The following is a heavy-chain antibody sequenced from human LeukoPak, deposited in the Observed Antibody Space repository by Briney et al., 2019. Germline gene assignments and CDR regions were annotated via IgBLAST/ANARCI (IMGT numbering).Heavy chain of an antibody. D-gene: IGHD2-15*01. CDR1: GGSIGSSTYY. J-gene: IGHJ4*02. Sequence: SETLSLTCTVSGGSIGSSTYYWAWIRQPPGEGLEWIGSVYYTGSTHYIPSLKSRVTISLDTSKNQFSLKMSSVTAADTAVYYCATQAAGGPLEFWGQGTLATVSS. CDR3: ATQAAGGPLEF. V-gene: IGHV4-39*01. CDR2: VYYTGST.